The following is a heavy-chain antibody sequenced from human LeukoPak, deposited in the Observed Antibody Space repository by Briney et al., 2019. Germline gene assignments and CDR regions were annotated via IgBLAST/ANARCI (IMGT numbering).Heavy chain of an antibody. Sequence: PGGSLRLSCAASGFTVSSNYMSWVRQAPGKGLEWVSVIYSGGSTYYADSVKGRFTISRDNSKNTLYLQMNSLRAEDTAVYYCATLMPGGHDYGDPFDYWGQGTLVTVSS. D-gene: IGHD4-17*01. CDR3: ATLMPGGHDYGDPFDY. CDR2: IYSGGST. V-gene: IGHV3-53*01. J-gene: IGHJ4*02. CDR1: GFTVSSNY.